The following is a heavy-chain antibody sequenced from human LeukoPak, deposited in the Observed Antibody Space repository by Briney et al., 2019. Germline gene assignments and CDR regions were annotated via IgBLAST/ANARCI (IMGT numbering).Heavy chain of an antibody. Sequence: SETLSLTCAVYGGSFSGYYWSWIRQPPGKGLEWIGEINHSGSTNYNPSLKSRVTISVDTSKNQFSLKLSSVTAADTAVYYCARAAYYDSSGYYYLAFDYWGQGTLATVSS. CDR3: ARAAYYDSSGYYYLAFDY. J-gene: IGHJ4*02. CDR1: GGSFSGYY. CDR2: INHSGST. D-gene: IGHD3-22*01. V-gene: IGHV4-34*01.